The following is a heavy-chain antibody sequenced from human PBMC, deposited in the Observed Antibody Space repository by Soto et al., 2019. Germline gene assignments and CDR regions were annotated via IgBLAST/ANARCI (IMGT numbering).Heavy chain of an antibody. D-gene: IGHD2-15*01. CDR2: ISSSGSTI. CDR1: GFIFSDYN. J-gene: IGHJ6*02. Sequence: PGGSLRLSCAASGFIFSDYNMNWIRQAPGKGLEWVSYISSSGSTIYYADSVKGRFTFSRDNAKNSLYLQMNSLRAEDTAVYYCAREGAGDCSGGRCYGYYYGVDIWGQGTTVTVSS. CDR3: AREGAGDCSGGRCYGYYYGVDI. V-gene: IGHV3-11*01.